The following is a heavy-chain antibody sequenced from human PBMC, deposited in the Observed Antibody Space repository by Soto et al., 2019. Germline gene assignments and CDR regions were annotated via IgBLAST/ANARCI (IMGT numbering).Heavy chain of an antibody. CDR3: ARDAGIVAAAGERNWFDP. Sequence: QVQLVQSGAEVKKPGSSVKVSCKASGGTCSSYAISWVRQAPGQGLEWMGGIIPIFGTANYAQKFQGRVTITADESTSTAYMELSSLRSEDTAVYYCARDAGIVAAAGERNWFDPWGQGTLVTVSS. J-gene: IGHJ5*02. V-gene: IGHV1-69*01. CDR2: IIPIFGTA. D-gene: IGHD6-13*01. CDR1: GGTCSSYA.